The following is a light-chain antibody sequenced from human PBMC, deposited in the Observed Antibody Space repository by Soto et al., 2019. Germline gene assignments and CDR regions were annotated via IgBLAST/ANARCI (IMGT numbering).Light chain of an antibody. CDR1: QSVSSN. CDR3: QQYNNWPSLT. V-gene: IGKV3-15*01. Sequence: EIVMTQSPATLSVSPGERATLSCRADQSVSSNLAWYQQKPGQAPRLLIYGASSRATGTPARFSGSGSGTEFTLSISSLQSEDFAVYYCQQYNNWPSLTFGGGTKVEIE. J-gene: IGKJ4*01. CDR2: GAS.